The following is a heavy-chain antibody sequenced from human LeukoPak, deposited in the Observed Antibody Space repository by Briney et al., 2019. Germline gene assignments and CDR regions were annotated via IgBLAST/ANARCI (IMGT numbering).Heavy chain of an antibody. CDR3: AKDHSSFTNWFDP. D-gene: IGHD6-19*01. Sequence: GRSLRLSCAASGFTFSSYAMSWVRQAPGKGLEWVSAISGSGGSTYYADSVEGRFTISRDNSKNTLYLQMNSLRAEDTAVYYCAKDHSSFTNWFDPWGQGTLVTVSS. J-gene: IGHJ5*02. CDR2: ISGSGGST. V-gene: IGHV3-23*01. CDR1: GFTFSSYA.